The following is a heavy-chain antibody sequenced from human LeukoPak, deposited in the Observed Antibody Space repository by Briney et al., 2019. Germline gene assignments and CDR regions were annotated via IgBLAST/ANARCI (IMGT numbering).Heavy chain of an antibody. Sequence: SETLSLTCTVSGVSIRSHYWSWIRQVPGKGLEWIGYTYYRGSSNYNPSLKSRVTISVDTSKNQFSLKLSSVTAADTAVYYCARAAGYCSSTSCFDPWGQGTLVTVSS. CDR1: GVSIRSHY. D-gene: IGHD2-2*01. V-gene: IGHV4-59*11. CDR3: ARAAGYCSSTSCFDP. CDR2: TYYRGSS. J-gene: IGHJ5*02.